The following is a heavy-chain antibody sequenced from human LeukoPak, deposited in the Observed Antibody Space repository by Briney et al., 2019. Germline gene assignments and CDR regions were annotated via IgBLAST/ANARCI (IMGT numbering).Heavy chain of an antibody. D-gene: IGHD1-14*01. CDR2: IIPIFGTA. J-gene: IGHJ4*02. CDR3: ARDRPNNPY. CDR1: GYSLSELS. Sequence: GASVKVSCTVSGYSLSELSMHWVRQAPGKGLEWMGGIIPIFGTANYAQKFQGRVTITADKSTSTAYMELSSLRAEDTAVYYCARDRPNNPYWGQGTLVTVSS. V-gene: IGHV1-69*06.